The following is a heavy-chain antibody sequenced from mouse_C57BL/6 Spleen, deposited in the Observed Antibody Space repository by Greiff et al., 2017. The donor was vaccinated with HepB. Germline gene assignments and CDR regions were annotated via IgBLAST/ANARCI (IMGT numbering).Heavy chain of an antibody. Sequence: EVKLVESGEGLVKPGGSLKLSCAASGFTFSSYAMSWVRQTPEKRLEWVAYISSGGDYIYYADTVKGRFTISRDNARNTLYLQMSSLKSEDTAMYYCTTPYYSNYVFAYWGQGTLVTVSA. CDR1: GFTFSSYA. D-gene: IGHD2-5*01. V-gene: IGHV5-9-1*02. CDR2: ISSGGDYI. CDR3: TTPYYSNYVFAY. J-gene: IGHJ3*01.